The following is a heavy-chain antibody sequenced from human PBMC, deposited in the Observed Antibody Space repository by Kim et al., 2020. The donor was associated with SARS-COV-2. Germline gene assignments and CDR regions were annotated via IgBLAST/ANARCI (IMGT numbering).Heavy chain of an antibody. J-gene: IGHJ4*02. V-gene: IGHV3-23*01. D-gene: IGHD6-19*01. Sequence: DSVKGRFTISRDNSKNTLYLQMNSLRAEDTAVYYCAKTGGYSSGWYYFDYWGQGTLVTVSS. CDR3: AKTGGYSSGWYYFDY.